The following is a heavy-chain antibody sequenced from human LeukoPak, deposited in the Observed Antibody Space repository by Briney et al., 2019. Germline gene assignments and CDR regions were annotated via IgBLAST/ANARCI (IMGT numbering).Heavy chain of an antibody. CDR3: ARGNAHAFDI. Sequence: GGSLRLSCGASGFTFSSDAMSWVRQAPGKGLEWVSAISASGSNTYYADSVKGRFTISRDNAKNTLYLQMNSLRAEDTAVYYCARGNAHAFDIWGQGTMVTVSS. D-gene: IGHD1-1*01. CDR2: ISASGSNT. CDR1: GFTFSSDA. J-gene: IGHJ3*02. V-gene: IGHV3-23*01.